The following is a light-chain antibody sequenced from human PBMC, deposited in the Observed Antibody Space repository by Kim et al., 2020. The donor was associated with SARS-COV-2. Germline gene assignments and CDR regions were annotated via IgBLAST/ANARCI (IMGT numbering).Light chain of an antibody. Sequence: DIVMTQSPLSLPVTPGEPASISCRSSQSLLHNNAYNYLEWYLQKPGQSPQLLMFLASNRASGVPDRFSGSGSGTAFTLKISRVEAEDVGIYYCMQALQTPPSFGQGTKLEI. J-gene: IGKJ2*03. V-gene: IGKV2-28*01. CDR3: MQALQTPPS. CDR2: LAS. CDR1: QSLLHNNAYNY.